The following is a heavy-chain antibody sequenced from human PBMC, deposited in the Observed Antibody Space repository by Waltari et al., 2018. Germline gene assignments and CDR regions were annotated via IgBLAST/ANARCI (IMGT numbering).Heavy chain of an antibody. Sequence: QVHVVQSGAEVKKPGSSVKVSCKASGVSIRSYAISWGRQAPGHGLEGMGGIVPVFGRASYAQKFQGRVTITADESTRTAYLEVNSLTSEDTAVYYCGVGGNTAMVHYYYYLDVWGKGTTVSISS. CDR3: GVGGNTAMVHYYYYLDV. D-gene: IGHD5-18*01. CDR1: GVSIRSYA. V-gene: IGHV1-69*12. CDR2: IVPVFGRA. J-gene: IGHJ6*03.